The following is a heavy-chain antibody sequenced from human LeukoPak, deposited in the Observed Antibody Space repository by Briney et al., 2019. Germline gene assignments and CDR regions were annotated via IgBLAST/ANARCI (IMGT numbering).Heavy chain of an antibody. D-gene: IGHD3-22*01. CDR3: ARDYDSGGYFDY. J-gene: IGHJ4*02. V-gene: IGHV3-21*01. Sequence: PGGSLRLSCAASDFTFSSYTMNWVRQAPGKGLEWVSSISSSNNYIYYADSVKGRFTISRDNAKNSLYLQMNSLRAEDTAIYYCARDYDSGGYFDYWGQGTLVTVSS. CDR1: DFTFSSYT. CDR2: ISSSNNYI.